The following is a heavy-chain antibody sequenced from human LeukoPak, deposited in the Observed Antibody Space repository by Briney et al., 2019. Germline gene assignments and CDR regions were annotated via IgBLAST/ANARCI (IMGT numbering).Heavy chain of an antibody. CDR2: INPNSGGT. CDR1: GYTFISYA. V-gene: IGHV1-2*02. D-gene: IGHD3-22*01. Sequence: ASVKVSCKASGYTFISYAMNWVRQAPGQGLEWMGWINPNSGGTNYAQKFQGRVTMTRGTSISTAYMELSRLRSDDTAVYYCATQLSSGWPLRHLPFDYWGQGTLVTVSS. CDR3: ATQLSSGWPLRHLPFDY. J-gene: IGHJ4*02.